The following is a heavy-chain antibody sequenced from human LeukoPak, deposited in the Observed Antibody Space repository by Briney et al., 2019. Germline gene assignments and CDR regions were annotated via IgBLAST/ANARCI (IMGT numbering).Heavy chain of an antibody. D-gene: IGHD1-26*01. CDR2: SYYSGTT. CDR1: GDSIRSYY. CDR3: AREHAYSGSLNWFDP. V-gene: IGHV4-59*01. J-gene: IGHJ5*02. Sequence: SETLSLTCTVSGDSIRSYYWSWIRQPPGKGLEWIGYSYYSGTTKYNPSLKSRVTISVDTSKNQLSLKLTSVTAADTAVYYCAREHAYSGSLNWFDPWGQGTLVTVSP.